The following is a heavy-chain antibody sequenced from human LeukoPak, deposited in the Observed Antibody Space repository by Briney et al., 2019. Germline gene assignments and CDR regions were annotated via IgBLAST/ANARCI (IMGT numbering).Heavy chain of an antibody. CDR3: ARGNSGSYYYYGMDV. CDR2: IYTSGST. CDR1: GGSIRSYY. V-gene: IGHV4-4*07. Sequence: SETLSLTCTVSGGSIRSYYWSWIRQPAGKGLEWIGRIYTSGSTNYNPSLKSRVTMSVDASKNQFSLKLSSVTAVDTAVYYCARGNSGSYYYYGMDVWGQGTTVTVSS. J-gene: IGHJ6*02. D-gene: IGHD1-26*01.